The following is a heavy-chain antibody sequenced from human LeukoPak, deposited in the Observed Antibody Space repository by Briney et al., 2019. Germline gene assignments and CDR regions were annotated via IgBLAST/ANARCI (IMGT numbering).Heavy chain of an antibody. Sequence: ASVKVSCKASGYTFTGYYMHWVPQAPGQGLEWMGWIHPNSGGTNYAQKFQGRVTMTRDTSISTAYMELSRLRSDDTAVYYCASSVSGYDFWSGNHYYMDVWGKGTTVTVSS. CDR1: GYTFTGYY. V-gene: IGHV1-2*02. D-gene: IGHD3-3*01. CDR2: IHPNSGGT. J-gene: IGHJ6*03. CDR3: ASSVSGYDFWSGNHYYMDV.